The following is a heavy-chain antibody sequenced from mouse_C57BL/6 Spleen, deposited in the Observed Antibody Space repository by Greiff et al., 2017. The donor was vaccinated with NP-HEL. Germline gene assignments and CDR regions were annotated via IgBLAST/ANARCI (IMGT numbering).Heavy chain of an antibody. CDR2: IYPGSGNT. CDR3: ARKIMDY. Sequence: QVQLKESGAELVRPGASVKLSCKASGYTFTDYYINWVKQRPGQGLEWIARIYPGSGNTYYNEKFKGKATLTAEKSSSTAYMQLSSLTSEDSAVYFCARKIMDYWGQGTSVTVSS. J-gene: IGHJ4*01. V-gene: IGHV1-76*01. CDR1: GYTFTDYY.